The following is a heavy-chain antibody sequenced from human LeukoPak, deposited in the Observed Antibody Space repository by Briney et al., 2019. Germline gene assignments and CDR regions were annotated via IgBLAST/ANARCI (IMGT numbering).Heavy chain of an antibody. V-gene: IGHV1-46*01. CDR1: GYTFTSYY. CDR3: ARAANTYYYYYGMDV. Sequence: ASVKVSCKASGYTFTSYYMHWVRQAPGQGLEWMGIINPSGGNTSYAQKFQGRVTMTRDTSTSTVYMELSSLRSEDTAVYYCARAANTYYYYYGMDVWGQGTTVTVSS. J-gene: IGHJ6*02. CDR2: INPSGGNT.